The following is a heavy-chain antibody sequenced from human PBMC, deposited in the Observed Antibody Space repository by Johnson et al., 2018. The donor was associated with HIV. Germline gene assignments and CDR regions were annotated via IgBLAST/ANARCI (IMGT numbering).Heavy chain of an antibody. CDR2: ISSDGSNI. CDR3: ALLRFLEWLLPGEAFDI. V-gene: IGHV3-30*03. J-gene: IGHJ3*02. Sequence: VQLVASGGGVVQPGRSLRLSCTTSGFIFSSYGMHWVRQSPGKGLEWVAFISSDGSNIYYADSVRGRFTISRDNSNNTLYLQMNSLRPEDTAVYNCALLRFLEWLLPGEAFDIWGQGTMVTVSS. D-gene: IGHD3-3*01. CDR1: GFIFSSYG.